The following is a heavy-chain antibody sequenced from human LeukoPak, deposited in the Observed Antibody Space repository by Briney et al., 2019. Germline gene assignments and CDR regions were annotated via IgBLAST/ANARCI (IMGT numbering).Heavy chain of an antibody. J-gene: IGHJ4*02. CDR1: GFIFSSYA. Sequence: GGSLRLSRAASGFIFSSYAMSWVRQAPGKGLEWVSAISGSGDSTYYADSVKGRFTISRDNSKNTLYLQMNSLRAEDTAVYYCALRRGYRYGFDCWGQGTLVTVSS. V-gene: IGHV3-23*01. CDR2: ISGSGDST. D-gene: IGHD5-18*01. CDR3: ALRRGYRYGFDC.